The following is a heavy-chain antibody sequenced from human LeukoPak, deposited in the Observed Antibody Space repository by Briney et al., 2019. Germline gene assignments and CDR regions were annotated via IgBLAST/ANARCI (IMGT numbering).Heavy chain of an antibody. CDR2: IYTSGST. Sequence: SETLSLTCTVSGGSISSYYWSWIRQPAGKGLEWIGRIYTSGSTNYNPSLKSRVTMSVDTSQNQFSLKLTSVTAADTAVYYCARSPPSSSWVDWYFDLWGRGTLVTVSS. CDR1: GGSISSYY. CDR3: ARSPPSSSWVDWYFDL. V-gene: IGHV4-4*07. J-gene: IGHJ2*01. D-gene: IGHD6-13*01.